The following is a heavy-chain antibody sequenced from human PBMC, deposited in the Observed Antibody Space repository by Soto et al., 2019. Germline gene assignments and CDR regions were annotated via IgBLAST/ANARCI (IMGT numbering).Heavy chain of an antibody. J-gene: IGHJ4*02. D-gene: IGHD3-16*02. CDR1: GFTFADAW. CDR3: TPYDYIWGNDRYRCAY. V-gene: IGHV3-15*01. CDR2: ILSRIDGGAT. Sequence: EVHLVESGGGLVKPGESLRLSCTASGFTFADAWMSWVRQVPGKGLEWVARILSRIDGGATDYAAPVQDRFTITRDDPNNTLYSQVNSLNTEDTGVYYCTPYDYIWGNDRYRCAYWGQGGLVTVSS.